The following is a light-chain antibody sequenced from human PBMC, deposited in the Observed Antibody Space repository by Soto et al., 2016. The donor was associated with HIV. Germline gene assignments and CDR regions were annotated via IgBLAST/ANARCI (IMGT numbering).Light chain of an antibody. CDR1: KLGDKY. CDR2: QDS. V-gene: IGLV3-1*01. CDR3: QAWDSSTVV. Sequence: SYVLTQPPSVSVAPGKTASITCSGDKLGDKYACWYQEKPGQSPVLVIYQDSKRPSGIPERFSGSNSGNTATLTISGTQAMDKADYYCQAWDSSTVVFGGGTKLTVL. J-gene: IGLJ2*01.